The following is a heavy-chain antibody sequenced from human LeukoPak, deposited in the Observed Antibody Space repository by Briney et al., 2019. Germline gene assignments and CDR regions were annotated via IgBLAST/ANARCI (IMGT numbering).Heavy chain of an antibody. CDR3: ARVDGSSGYYLFDY. J-gene: IGHJ4*02. CDR2: ISAYNGNT. V-gene: IGHV1-18*01. Sequence: GASVKVSCKASGYTFTSYGISWVRQAPGQGLEWMGWISAYNGNTNYAQKLQGRVTMTTDTSTSTAYMELRSLRSEDTAVYYCARVDGSSGYYLFDYWGQGTLVTVSS. CDR1: GYTFTSYG. D-gene: IGHD3-22*01.